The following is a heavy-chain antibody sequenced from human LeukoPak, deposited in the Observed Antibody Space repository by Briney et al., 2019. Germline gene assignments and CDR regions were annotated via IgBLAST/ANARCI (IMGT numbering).Heavy chain of an antibody. V-gene: IGHV3-74*01. Sequence: GGSLRLSCAASGFTFSSYWMHWVRQAPGKGLVWVSRIKGDGSTTTYADSVKGRFTISRDNAKNTLYLQMNSLRAEDTAVYYCARVVDTHFDYWGQGTLVTVSS. CDR1: GFTFSSYW. CDR2: IKGDGSTT. CDR3: ARVVDTHFDY. D-gene: IGHD5-18*01. J-gene: IGHJ4*02.